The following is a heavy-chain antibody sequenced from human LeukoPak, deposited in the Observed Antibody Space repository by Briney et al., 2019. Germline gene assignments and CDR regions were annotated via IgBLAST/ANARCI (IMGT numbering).Heavy chain of an antibody. CDR3: AKPYYYGSGANYFDY. Sequence: PGRSLRLSCAASEFTFNSYGMHWVRQAPGKGLEWVAVTSNDGNSKYYADSVKGRFTISRDNSKNTLFLQMNSLRAEDTAVYYCAKPYYYGSGANYFDYWSQGTLVTVSS. J-gene: IGHJ4*02. V-gene: IGHV3-30*18. D-gene: IGHD3-10*01. CDR2: TSNDGNSK. CDR1: EFTFNSYG.